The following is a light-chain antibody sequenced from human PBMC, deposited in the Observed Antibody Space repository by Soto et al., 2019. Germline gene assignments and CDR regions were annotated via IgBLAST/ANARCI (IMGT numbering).Light chain of an antibody. CDR1: NLGDKY. CDR2: QDT. Sequence: SYELTQPPSVSVSPGQTASITCSGENLGDKYVCWYQQKPGQSPVLVIFQDTKRPSGIPERFSGSNSGNTASLTISGTQSMDDAAYFCQAWDSTNVVFGGGTKLTVL. V-gene: IGLV3-1*01. J-gene: IGLJ2*01. CDR3: QAWDSTNVV.